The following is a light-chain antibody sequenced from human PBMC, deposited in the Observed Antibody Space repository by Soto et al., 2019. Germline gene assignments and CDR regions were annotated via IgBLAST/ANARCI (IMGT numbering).Light chain of an antibody. CDR2: DAS. V-gene: IGKV3-11*01. J-gene: IGKJ5*01. CDR3: QQRSDWPPIT. Sequence: DIVLTQSPATLSLSPGQTATLSCRASQSVSSYLAWYQQKAGQAPRLLIYDASNRAAGVPYRFRGSGSGTDFTLTISSVEPEDFGVYYCQQRSDWPPITFGQGTRLEIK. CDR1: QSVSSY.